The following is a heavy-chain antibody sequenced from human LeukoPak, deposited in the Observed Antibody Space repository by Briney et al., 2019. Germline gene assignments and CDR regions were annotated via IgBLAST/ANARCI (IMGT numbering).Heavy chain of an antibody. J-gene: IGHJ4*02. CDR1: GGSISSYY. V-gene: IGHV4-59*01. CDR2: IYYSGST. D-gene: IGHD3-10*01. Sequence: PSETLSLTCTVSGGSISSYYWSWIRQPPGKGLEWTGYIYYSGSTNYNPSLKSRVTISVDTSKNQFSLKLSSATAADTAVYYCATIPPYGSGSSGYFDYWGQGTLVTVSS. CDR3: ATIPPYGSGSSGYFDY.